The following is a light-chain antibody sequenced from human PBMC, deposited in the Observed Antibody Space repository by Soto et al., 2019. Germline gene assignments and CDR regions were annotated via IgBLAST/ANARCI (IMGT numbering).Light chain of an antibody. J-gene: IGKJ4*01. CDR2: TAS. Sequence: DIQLNLSASTLSASVGDRVTITCRASQSISYWLAWYQQKAGKAPKLLIYTASNLNSGVPSRFSGSGSGTEFTLTISSLQPDDFATYHCQQYDGYSGLTFGGGTKVEIK. CDR1: QSISYW. CDR3: QQYDGYSGLT. V-gene: IGKV1-5*03.